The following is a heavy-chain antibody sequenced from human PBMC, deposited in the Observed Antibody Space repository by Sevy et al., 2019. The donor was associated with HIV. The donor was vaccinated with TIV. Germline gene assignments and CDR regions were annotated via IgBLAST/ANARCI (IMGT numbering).Heavy chain of an antibody. CDR3: ARHVCSSTSGYKATYYMDV. D-gene: IGHD2-2*02. CDR1: GGSISSSSYY. CDR2: IYYSGST. Sequence: SETLSLTCTVSGGSISSSSYYWGWIRQPPGKGLEWIGSIYYSGSTYYNPSLKSRVTISVDTSKNQFSLKLSSVTAADTAVYYCARHVCSSTSGYKATYYMDVWGKGTTVTVSS. J-gene: IGHJ6*03. V-gene: IGHV4-39*01.